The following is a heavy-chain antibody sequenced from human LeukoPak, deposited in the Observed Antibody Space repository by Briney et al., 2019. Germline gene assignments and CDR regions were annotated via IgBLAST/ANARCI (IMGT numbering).Heavy chain of an antibody. CDR3: AWGSPRRPPDD. V-gene: IGHV3-30-3*01. Sequence: GGSLRLSCAASGFTFTSYIMNWVRQAPGKGLEWVAVVSYDGNDKYYADSVRGRFTISRDNSNNTLYLQMNSLRTEDTAVYYCAWGSPRRPPDDWGQGTLVTVSS. CDR2: VSYDGNDK. D-gene: IGHD3-10*01. J-gene: IGHJ4*02. CDR1: GFTFTSYI.